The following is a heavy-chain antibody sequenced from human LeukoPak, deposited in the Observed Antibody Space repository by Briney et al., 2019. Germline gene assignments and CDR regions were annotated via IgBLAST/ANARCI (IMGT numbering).Heavy chain of an antibody. CDR1: GFTVSSNY. CDR3: ARAPDGYEAFDI. V-gene: IGHV3-66*01. CDR2: IYSGGTT. J-gene: IGHJ3*02. Sequence: PGGSLRLSCAASGFTVSSNYMSWVRQAPGKGLEWVSVIYSGGTTYYADSVKGRFTISRDNSKNTLYLQMNSLRAEDTAVYYCARAPDGYEAFDIWGQGTMVTVSS. D-gene: IGHD3-22*01.